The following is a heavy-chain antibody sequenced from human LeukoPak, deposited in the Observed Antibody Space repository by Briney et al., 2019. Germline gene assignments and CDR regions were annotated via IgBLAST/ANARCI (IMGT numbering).Heavy chain of an antibody. CDR3: ARGDTDYDILTGYYSRYFDY. J-gene: IGHJ4*02. V-gene: IGHV4-59*01. D-gene: IGHD3-9*01. CDR1: GGSIRNYY. CDR2: IYYSGST. Sequence: SETLSLTCTVSGGSIRNYYWSWIRQPPGKGLEWIGYIYYSGSTNYNPSLKSRVTISVDTSKNQFPLKLSSVTAADTAVYYCARGDTDYDILTGYYSRYFDYWGQGTLVTVSS.